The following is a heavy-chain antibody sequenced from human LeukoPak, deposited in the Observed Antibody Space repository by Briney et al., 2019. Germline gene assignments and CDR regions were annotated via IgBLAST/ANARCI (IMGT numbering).Heavy chain of an antibody. D-gene: IGHD5-18*01. CDR2: INGSGGST. V-gene: IGHV3-23*01. CDR1: GFTFSSYA. CDR3: AKRIQSAMATGY. J-gene: IGHJ4*02. Sequence: GGSLRLSCAASGFTFSSYAMSWVRQAPGKGLEWVSDINGSGGSTYYADSVKGRFTISRDNSKNTLYLQMHGLRAEDTAVYYCAKRIQSAMATGYWGQGTLVTVSS.